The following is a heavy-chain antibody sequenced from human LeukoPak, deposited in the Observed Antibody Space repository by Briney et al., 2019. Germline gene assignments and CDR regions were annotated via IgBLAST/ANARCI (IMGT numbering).Heavy chain of an antibody. CDR1: GYTFTSYG. J-gene: IGHJ4*02. V-gene: IGHV1-18*01. Sequence: ASVKVSCKASGYTFTSYGISWVRQAPGQGLEWMGWISAYNGNTNYAQKFQGRVTMTTDTSTTTAYMELRSPRSDDTAVYYCARDHTFTVPTGYWGQGTLVTVSS. CDR2: ISAYNGNT. D-gene: IGHD4-17*01. CDR3: ARDHTFTVPTGY.